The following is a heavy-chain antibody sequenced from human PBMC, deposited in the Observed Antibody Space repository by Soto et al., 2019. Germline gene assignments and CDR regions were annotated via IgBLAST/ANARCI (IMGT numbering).Heavy chain of an antibody. V-gene: IGHV3-53*01. CDR1: VFTVSSNY. CDR2: IYSGGST. J-gene: IGHJ6*02. Sequence: PGGSLRLSCAASVFTVSSNYMSWVRQAPGKGLEWVSVIYSGGSTYYADSVKGRFTISRDNSKNTLYLQMNSLRAEDTAVYYCARGEGYYYYYGMDVWGQGTTVTVSS. CDR3: ARGEGYYYYYGMDV.